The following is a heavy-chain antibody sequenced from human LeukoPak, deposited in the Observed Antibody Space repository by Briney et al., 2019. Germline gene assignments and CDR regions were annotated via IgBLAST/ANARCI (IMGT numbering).Heavy chain of an antibody. Sequence: SVKVSCKAFGDTFSSYVISWVRQAPGQGLEWMGGIIPIFGTANYAQKFQGRVTITTDESTSTAYMELSSLRSEDTAAYYCARSLELVYWFDPWGQGTLVTVSS. D-gene: IGHD1-7*01. V-gene: IGHV1-69*05. CDR3: ARSLELVYWFDP. CDR2: IIPIFGTA. CDR1: GDTFSSYV. J-gene: IGHJ5*02.